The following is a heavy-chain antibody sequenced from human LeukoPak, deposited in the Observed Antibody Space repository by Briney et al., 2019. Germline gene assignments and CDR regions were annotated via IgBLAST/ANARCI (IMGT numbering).Heavy chain of an antibody. V-gene: IGHV4-39*07. Sequence: SETLSLTCTVSGGSISSSSYYWGWIRQPPGKGLEWIGSIYYSGSTYYNPSLKSRVTISVDTSKNQFSLKLSSVTAADTAVYYCARDVKQQLVRWGQGTLVTVSS. CDR1: GGSISSSSYY. CDR2: IYYSGST. CDR3: ARDVKQQLVR. D-gene: IGHD6-13*01. J-gene: IGHJ4*02.